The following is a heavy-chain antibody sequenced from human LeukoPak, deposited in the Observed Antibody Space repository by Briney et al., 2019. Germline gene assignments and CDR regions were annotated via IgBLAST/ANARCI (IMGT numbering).Heavy chain of an antibody. CDR1: GGSISSSSYY. CDR3: ARHVGFITMVRGVINNNWFDP. CDR2: IYYSGSP. V-gene: IGHV4-39*01. Sequence: SSETLSLTCTVSGGSISSSSYYWGWIRQPPGKGLEWIGSIYYSGSPYYNPSLKSRVTISVDTSKKPFSLKLSSVTAADTAVYYYARHVGFITMVRGVINNNWFDPWGQGTLVTVSS. D-gene: IGHD3-10*01. J-gene: IGHJ5*02.